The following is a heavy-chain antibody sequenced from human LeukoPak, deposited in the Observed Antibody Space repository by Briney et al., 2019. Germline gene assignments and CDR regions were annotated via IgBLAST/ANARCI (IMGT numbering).Heavy chain of an antibody. CDR2: IDPNSGGT. CDR1: GYTFTGYY. CDR3: AREYYYSSGNYYNRIDY. V-gene: IGHV1-2*02. J-gene: IGHJ4*02. D-gene: IGHD3-10*01. Sequence: ASVKVSCKASGYTFTGYYMHWVRQAPGQGLEWMGWIDPNSGGTNYAQKFQGRVTMTRDTSISTAYMVLNRLRSDDTAVYSCAREYYYSSGNYYNRIDYWGQGTLVTVSS.